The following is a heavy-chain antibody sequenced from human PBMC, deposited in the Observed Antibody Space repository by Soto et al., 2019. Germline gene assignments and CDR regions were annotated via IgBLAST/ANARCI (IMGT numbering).Heavy chain of an antibody. V-gene: IGHV1-69*06. CDR2: LIPLFGTT. D-gene: IGHD7-27*01. CDR3: ARGPNWGYRFDS. CDR1: GGTFSGHA. J-gene: IGHJ4*02. Sequence: QVQLVQSGAEVKKPGSSVKVSCEASGGTFSGHAISWVRQAPGQGPEWMGGLIPLFGTTQHAQNFQGRLTKTAEKSTSTAYMELTSLRFEDTAIYYCARGPNWGYRFDSWGQGTLVTVSS.